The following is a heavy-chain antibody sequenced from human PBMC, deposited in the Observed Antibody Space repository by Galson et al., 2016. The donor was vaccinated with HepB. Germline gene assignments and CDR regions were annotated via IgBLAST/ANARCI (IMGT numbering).Heavy chain of an antibody. Sequence: SLRLSCAASGFTLNHYGMHWVRQAPGKGLEWVAVISYDGTEKYYADSVRGRFTISRGTSNNTVFLQMNSLRLEDTAVFYCARGNYYHDSSGSDYWGQGTLVTVTS. CDR3: ARGNYYHDSSGSDY. CDR1: GFTLNHYG. CDR2: ISYDGTEK. V-gene: IGHV3-30*03. D-gene: IGHD3-22*01. J-gene: IGHJ4*02.